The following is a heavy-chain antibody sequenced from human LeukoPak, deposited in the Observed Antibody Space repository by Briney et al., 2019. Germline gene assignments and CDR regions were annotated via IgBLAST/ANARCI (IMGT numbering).Heavy chain of an antibody. D-gene: IGHD3-22*01. CDR3: ATLRGYDSSGYSD. V-gene: IGHV3-21*01. J-gene: IGHJ4*02. CDR2: ISSSSSYI. Sequence: KPGGSLRLSCAASGFTFSSYSMNWVRQAPEKGLEWVSSISSSSSYIYYADSVKGRFTISRDNAKNSLYLQMNSLRAEDTAVYYCATLRGYDSSGYSDWGQGTLVTVSS. CDR1: GFTFSSYS.